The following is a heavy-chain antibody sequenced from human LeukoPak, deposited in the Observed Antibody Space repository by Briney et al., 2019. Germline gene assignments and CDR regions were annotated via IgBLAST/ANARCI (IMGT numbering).Heavy chain of an antibody. CDR2: IDFSGGT. CDR1: GYPFSSYY. CDR3: ARDLRFFDY. V-gene: IGHV1-2*02. D-gene: IGHD3-3*01. Sequence: ASVKVSCKGSGYPFSSYYMHWLRQAPGQGLEWMGWIDFSGGTKYAEKFRGRVTMSRDTPMATAYMELTSLTYDDTAVYYCARDLRFFDYWGQGTLVTVSS. J-gene: IGHJ4*02.